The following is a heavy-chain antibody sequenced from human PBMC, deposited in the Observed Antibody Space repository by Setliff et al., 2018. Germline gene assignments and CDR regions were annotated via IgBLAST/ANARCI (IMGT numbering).Heavy chain of an antibody. Sequence: GGSLRLSCGASGLTFRTYAMSWVRQAPGKGLEWVSSTTENGGDRDYADSVKGRFTISRDNAKKTLYLQMNSLRAEDTAVYYCARVGLSGTSGYYYYMDVWGKGTTVTVSS. V-gene: IGHV3-23*01. D-gene: IGHD1-20*01. CDR1: GLTFRTYA. J-gene: IGHJ6*03. CDR3: ARVGLSGTSGYYYYMDV. CDR2: TTENGGDR.